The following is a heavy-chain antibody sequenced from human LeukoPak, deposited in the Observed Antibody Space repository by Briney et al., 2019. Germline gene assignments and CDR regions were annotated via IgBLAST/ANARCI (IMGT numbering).Heavy chain of an antibody. D-gene: IGHD3-3*01. V-gene: IGHV3-11*01. Sequence: GGSLRLSCAASGFTFSDYYMSWIRQAPGQGLEWVSYISSSGSTIYYTDSVKGRFTISRDNAKNSLYLQMNSPRAEDTAVYYCARGPFWSGYYDDWGQGTLVTVSS. CDR3: ARGPFWSGYYDD. CDR2: ISSSGSTI. CDR1: GFTFSDYY. J-gene: IGHJ4*02.